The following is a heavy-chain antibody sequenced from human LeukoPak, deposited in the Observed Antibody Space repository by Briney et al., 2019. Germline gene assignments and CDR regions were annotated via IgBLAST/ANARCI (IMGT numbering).Heavy chain of an antibody. D-gene: IGHD3-3*01. V-gene: IGHV3-23*01. Sequence: GGSLRLSCAVSGFTFNNYAMSWVRQAPGKVLEWVSAITGSGGDTYHADSVKGRFTISRDNSENTLYLQMNSLRAEDTAVYYCAKGSRDSRPYYFDFWGQGTLVTVSS. CDR3: AKGSRDSRPYYFDF. J-gene: IGHJ4*02. CDR2: ITGSGGDT. CDR1: GFTFNNYA.